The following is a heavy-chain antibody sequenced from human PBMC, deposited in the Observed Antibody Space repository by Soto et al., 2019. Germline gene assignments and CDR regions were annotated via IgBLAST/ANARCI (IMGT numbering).Heavy chain of an antibody. CDR2: INPNSGGT. CDR1: GDTFTGYY. V-gene: IGHV1-2*04. D-gene: IGHD6-6*01. J-gene: IGHJ3*02. CDR3: ARDARIAARPLDVFDI. Sequence: ASVKVSCKASGDTFTGYYMHWVRQAPGQGLEWMGWINPNSGGTNYAQKFQGWVTMTRDTSISTAYMELSRLRSDDTAVYYCARDARIAARPLDVFDIWGQGTMVPVSS.